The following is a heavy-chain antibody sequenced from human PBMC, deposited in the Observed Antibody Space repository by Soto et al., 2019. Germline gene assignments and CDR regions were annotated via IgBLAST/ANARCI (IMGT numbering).Heavy chain of an antibody. CDR3: ARDLWGYCGTDCYPLDV. CDR1: GGSISGYY. CDR2: MYNTGST. V-gene: IGHV4-59*01. Sequence: PSETLSLTCTVSGGSISGYYWSWIRQPPGKGLEWIGYMYNTGSTVYNPSLKSRVTISVDTSKNQFSLKLNSVTAADTAVYYCARDLWGYCGTDCYPLDVWGKGTRVTVS. D-gene: IGHD2-21*02. J-gene: IGHJ6*03.